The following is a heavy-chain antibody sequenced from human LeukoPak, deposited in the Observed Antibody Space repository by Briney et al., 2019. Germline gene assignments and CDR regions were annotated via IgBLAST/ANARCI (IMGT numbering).Heavy chain of an antibody. V-gene: IGHV4-34*01. Sequence: SETLSLTCAVYGGSFSGYYWSWIRQPPGKGLEWIGEINHSGSTNYNPSLKSRVTISVDPSKNQFSLKLSSVTAADTAVYYCARPFAAAGTFDPWGQGTLVTVSS. CDR1: GGSFSGYY. CDR2: INHSGST. D-gene: IGHD6-13*01. CDR3: ARPFAAAGTFDP. J-gene: IGHJ5*02.